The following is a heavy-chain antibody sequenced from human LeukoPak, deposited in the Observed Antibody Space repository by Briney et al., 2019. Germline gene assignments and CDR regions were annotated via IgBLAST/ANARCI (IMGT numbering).Heavy chain of an antibody. J-gene: IGHJ4*02. D-gene: IGHD2-2*01. V-gene: IGHV4-39*01. CDR3: AKYCSTTSCYYLDY. CDR2: IYYTGGT. CDR1: GGSVTTSSYY. Sequence: SETLSLTCSVSGGSVTTSSYYWGWIRQPPEKGLEWIGSIYYTGGTYYSPSLKSRVIISVDTSKNQYSLKLSSVTAADTAVYYCAKYCSTTSCYYLDYWGQGILVTVSS.